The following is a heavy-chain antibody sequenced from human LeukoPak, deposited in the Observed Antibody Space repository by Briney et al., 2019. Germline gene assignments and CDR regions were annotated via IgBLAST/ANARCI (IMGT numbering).Heavy chain of an antibody. V-gene: IGHV3-48*04. CDR3: GRDVSYRVDY. CDR1: GFTFSSYS. Sequence: GGSLRLSCAASGFTFSSYSMNWVRQAPGKGLKWVSYISSSSSTIYYAHSVKGRFTISRDNAKNTLYLQMNSLRAEDTAVYYCGRDVSYRVDYWGQGTLVTVSS. D-gene: IGHD3-10*01. CDR2: ISSSSSTI. J-gene: IGHJ4*02.